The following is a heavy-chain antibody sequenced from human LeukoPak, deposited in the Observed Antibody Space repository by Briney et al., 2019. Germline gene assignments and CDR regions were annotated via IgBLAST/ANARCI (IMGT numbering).Heavy chain of an antibody. CDR3: ASTLAVAGTEGWFDP. D-gene: IGHD6-19*01. V-gene: IGHV4-59*08. CDR1: GGSISSYY. Sequence: SETLSLTCTVSGGSISSYYWSWIRQPPGKGLEWIGYIYYSGSTNYNPALKSRVTISVDTSKNQFSLKLSSVTAADTAVYYCASTLAVAGTEGWFDPWGQGTLVTVSS. J-gene: IGHJ5*02. CDR2: IYYSGST.